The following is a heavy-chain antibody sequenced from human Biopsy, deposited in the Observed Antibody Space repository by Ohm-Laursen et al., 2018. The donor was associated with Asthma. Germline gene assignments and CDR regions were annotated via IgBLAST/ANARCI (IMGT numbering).Heavy chain of an antibody. CDR1: GGTFSRYA. V-gene: IGHV1-69*01. D-gene: IGHD3-16*02. J-gene: IGHJ6*02. Sequence: SSVKVSCKASGGTFSRYAISWVRQAPGQGLEWMGGIIPVLGTADYAPMFEGRVTITADESTSTAYLELTSLRFEDTAVYYCAKARCYYYYCDMEVWGQGTTVTVSS. CDR2: IIPVLGTA. CDR3: AKARCYYYYCDMEV.